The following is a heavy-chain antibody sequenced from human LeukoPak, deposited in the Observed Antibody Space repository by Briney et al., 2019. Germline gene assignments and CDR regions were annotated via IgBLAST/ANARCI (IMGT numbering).Heavy chain of an antibody. V-gene: IGHV2-5*02. CDR1: DFSLRPSGVG. CDR3: AHRPRPTNPRSRNPFSYDSGTLKDSRQTWFDP. J-gene: IGHJ5*02. Sequence: SGPTLVNLTQTLTLTCPFCDFSLRPSGVGVGWIRQPPGKALEWLTLIYWDDDKHYSPSLKSRLTIAEDTSKKQVVLKMTQMDAVDTATYFCAHRPRPTNPRSRNPFSYDSGTLKDSRQTWFDPWGQGTLVTVSS. CDR2: IYWDDDK. D-gene: IGHD3-10*01.